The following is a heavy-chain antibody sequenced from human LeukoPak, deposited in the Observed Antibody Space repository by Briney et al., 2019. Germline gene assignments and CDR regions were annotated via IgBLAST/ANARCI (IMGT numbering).Heavy chain of an antibody. CDR1: GYTFTTYS. D-gene: IGHD1-1*01. V-gene: IGHV1-18*01. J-gene: IGHJ1*01. CDR2: ISVNNGGT. CDR3: ATTTQPRGYFLH. Sequence: ASVKVSCKASGYTFTTYSLAWVRQAPGQSLEWMGWISVNNGGTNYAQSFQDRVTLTRDTSTNTAYLELRSLRSDDTAIIYCATTTQPRGYFLHWGQGTLVTVSS.